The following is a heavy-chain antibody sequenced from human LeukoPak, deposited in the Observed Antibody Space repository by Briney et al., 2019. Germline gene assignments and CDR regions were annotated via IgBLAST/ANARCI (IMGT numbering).Heavy chain of an antibody. CDR1: GYSFTTYW. J-gene: IGHJ4*02. CDR2: IYPGDSDT. Sequence: GESLKISCKGSGYSFTTYWIGWVRQMPGKGLEWMGIIYPGDSDTRYSPSFQGQVTISADKSVSTAYLQWSSLKASDTAMYYCARTYYYGSGTYGQVDYWGQGTLVTVSS. CDR3: ARTYYYGSGTYGQVDY. D-gene: IGHD3-10*01. V-gene: IGHV5-51*01.